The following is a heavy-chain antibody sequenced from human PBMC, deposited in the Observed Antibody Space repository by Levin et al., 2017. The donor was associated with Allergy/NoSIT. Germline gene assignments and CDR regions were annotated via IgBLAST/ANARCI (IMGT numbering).Heavy chain of an antibody. CDR3: AKGSHSGAFRPIYFFDN. J-gene: IGHJ4*02. CDR2: ISWSSGVI. CDR1: GFSFDDYA. Sequence: QTGESLKISCAASGFSFDDYAMHWVRQPPGKGPEWVSGISWSSGVIGYADSVRGRFTISRDNAENSLYLQMNGLRPEDTAFYYCAKGSHSGAFRPIYFFDNWGQGALVTVSS. V-gene: IGHV3-9*01. D-gene: IGHD2-15*01.